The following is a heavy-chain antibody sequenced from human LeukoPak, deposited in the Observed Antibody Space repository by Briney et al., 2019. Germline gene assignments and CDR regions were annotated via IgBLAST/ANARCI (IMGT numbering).Heavy chain of an antibody. Sequence: GGSLRLSCVASGFTFSSYSMNWVRQAPGKGLEWVSLISSSSSYIYYADSVKGRFTISRDNSQNTLYLQMNSLRGDDTAVYYCARGHWTLGFDSTRWYWIGYWGQGTLVAVSS. CDR2: ISSSSSYI. CDR3: ARGHWTLGFDSTRWYWIGY. CDR1: GFTFSSYS. V-gene: IGHV3-21*01. D-gene: IGHD6-13*01. J-gene: IGHJ4*02.